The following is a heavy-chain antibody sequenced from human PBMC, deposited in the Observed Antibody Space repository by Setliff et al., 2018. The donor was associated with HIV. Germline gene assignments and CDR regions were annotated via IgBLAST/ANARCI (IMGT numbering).Heavy chain of an antibody. D-gene: IGHD4-17*01. CDR2: INYSGDT. V-gene: IGHV4-34*01. CDR3: VRQHGDYAFGS. CDR1: GGSFPAYY. Sequence: SETLSLTCAVYGGSFPAYYWSWIRQPPGKGLEWIGEINYSGDTTYNPSLKSRVSLFIDTSKKQFSLKVASVTAADTAVYYCVRQHGDYAFGSWGQGTLVTVSS. J-gene: IGHJ5*01.